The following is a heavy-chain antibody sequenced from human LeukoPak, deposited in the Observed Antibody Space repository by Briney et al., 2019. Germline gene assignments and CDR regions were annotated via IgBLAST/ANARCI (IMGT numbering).Heavy chain of an antibody. CDR2: IYSGGST. V-gene: IGHV3-53*01. CDR1: GFTVSSNY. CDR3: ARLYADWFDP. D-gene: IGHD2/OR15-2a*01. J-gene: IGHJ5*02. Sequence: GGSLRLSCAASGFTVSSNYMSWVRQAPGKGLEWVSVIYSGGSTYYADSVKGRFTISIDNSKNTLYLQMNSLRAEDTAVYYCARLYADWFDPWGQGTLVTVSS.